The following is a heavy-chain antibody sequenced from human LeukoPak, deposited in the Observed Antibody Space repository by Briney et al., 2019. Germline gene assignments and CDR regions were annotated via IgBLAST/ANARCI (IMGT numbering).Heavy chain of an antibody. CDR2: KKQDGSEE. J-gene: IGHJ5*02. CDR1: GFTFRSFW. D-gene: IGHD3-10*01. CDR3: ARDCYFGSGSYNWFDP. V-gene: IGHV3-7*01. Sequence: PGGSLRPSFAASGFTFRSFWMTWVRQAPGKGLRWVATKKQDGSEEYYVDSVKGRFTISRDNAKNSLYLQMNSLRAEDSAVYYCARDCYFGSGSYNWFDPWGQGTLVTVSS.